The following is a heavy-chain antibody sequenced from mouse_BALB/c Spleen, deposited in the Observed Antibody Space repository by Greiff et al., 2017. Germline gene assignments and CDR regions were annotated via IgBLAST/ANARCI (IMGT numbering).Heavy chain of an antibody. D-gene: IGHD2-1*01. CDR1: GYSFTGYY. CDR2: INPYNGAT. V-gene: IGHV1-31*01. CDR3: ARGENGNYDFDY. J-gene: IGHJ2*01. Sequence: EVQLQQSGPELVKPGASVKISCKASGYSFTGYYMHWVKQSHVKSLEWIGRINPYNGATSYNQNFKDKASLTVDKSSSTAYMELHSLTSEDSAVYYCARGENGNYDFDYWGQGTTLTVSS.